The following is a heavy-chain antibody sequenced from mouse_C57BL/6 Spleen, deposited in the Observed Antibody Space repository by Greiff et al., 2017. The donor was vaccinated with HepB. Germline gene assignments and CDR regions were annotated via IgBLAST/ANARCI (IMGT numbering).Heavy chain of an antibody. J-gene: IGHJ3*01. D-gene: IGHD2-1*01. CDR2: IDPSDSYT. V-gene: IGHV1-69*01. CDR3: ARSGYYGNSWFAY. CDR1: GYTFTSYW. Sequence: VQLQQPGAELVMPGASVKLSCKASGYTFTSYWMHWVKQRPGQGLEWIGEIDPSDSYTNYNQKFKGKSTLTVDKSSSTAYMQLSSLTSEDSAVYYCARSGYYGNSWFAYWGQGTLVTVSA.